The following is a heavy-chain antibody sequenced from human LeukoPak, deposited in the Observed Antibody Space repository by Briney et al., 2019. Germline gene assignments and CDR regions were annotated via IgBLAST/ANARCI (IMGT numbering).Heavy chain of an antibody. J-gene: IGHJ5*02. CDR1: GFTFSSYE. CDR2: ISSSGSTI. V-gene: IGHV3-48*03. D-gene: IGHD3-10*01. Sequence: GGSLRLSCAASGFTFSSYEMNWVRQAPGKALEWVSYISSSGSTIYYADSVKGRFTISRDNAKNSLYLQMSSLRAEDTAVYYCAVGGPYNWFDPWGQGTLVTVSS. CDR3: AVGGPYNWFDP.